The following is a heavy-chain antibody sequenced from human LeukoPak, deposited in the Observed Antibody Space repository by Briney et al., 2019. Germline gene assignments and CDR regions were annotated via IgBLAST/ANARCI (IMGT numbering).Heavy chain of an antibody. Sequence: GGSLRLSCAASGFTFSSYSMNWVRQAPGEGLEWVSYISSLSGTIYYADSVKGRFTISRDNAKNSVYLQMDSLRAEDTAVYYCARPRGCGSARCNNFDYWGQGTLVTVSS. V-gene: IGHV3-48*01. D-gene: IGHD2-2*01. CDR2: ISSLSGTI. CDR3: ARPRGCGSARCNNFDY. CDR1: GFTFSSYS. J-gene: IGHJ4*02.